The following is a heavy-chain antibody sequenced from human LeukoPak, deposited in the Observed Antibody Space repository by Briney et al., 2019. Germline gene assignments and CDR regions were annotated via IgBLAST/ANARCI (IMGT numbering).Heavy chain of an antibody. CDR3: ATGRKSGWYGRSRFDP. CDR2: INYIGST. Sequence: SETLSLTCTVSGGSISNSGYYWGWIRQPPGKGLEWIGNINYIGSTNYNPSLKSRVTISVDTSKNQFSLKLSSVTAADTAVYYCATGRKSGWYGRSRFDPWGQGTLVTVSS. D-gene: IGHD6-19*01. V-gene: IGHV4-39*07. J-gene: IGHJ5*02. CDR1: GGSISNSGYY.